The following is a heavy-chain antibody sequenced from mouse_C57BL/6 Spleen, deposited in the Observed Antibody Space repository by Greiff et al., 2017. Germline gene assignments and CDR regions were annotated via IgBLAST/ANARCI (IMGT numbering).Heavy chain of an antibody. J-gene: IGHJ1*03. CDR3: ARWSTTVVAPYWYFDV. CDR2: INPSNGGT. CDR1: GYTFTSYW. D-gene: IGHD1-1*01. Sequence: QVQLQQPGTELVKPGASVKLSCKASGYTFTSYWMHWVKQRPGQGLEWIGNINPSNGGTNYNEKFKSKATLTVDKSSSTAYMQLSSLTSEDSAVYYCARWSTTVVAPYWYFDVWGTGTTVTVSS. V-gene: IGHV1-53*01.